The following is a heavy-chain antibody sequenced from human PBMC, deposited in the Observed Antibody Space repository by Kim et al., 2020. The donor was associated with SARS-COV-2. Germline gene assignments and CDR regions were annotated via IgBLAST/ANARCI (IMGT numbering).Heavy chain of an antibody. Sequence: SETLSLTCAVSGASISSSSYYWGWVRQPPGKGLEWIGGFYYGGTTYHNPSLRSRVTISVDTSKNQFSLKLSSVTAADTAVYYCANRFGSGSYYTTWGQGTLVTVSS. J-gene: IGHJ5*02. CDR3: ANRFGSGSYYTT. CDR1: GASISSSSYY. V-gene: IGHV4-39*07. D-gene: IGHD3-10*01. CDR2: FYYGGTT.